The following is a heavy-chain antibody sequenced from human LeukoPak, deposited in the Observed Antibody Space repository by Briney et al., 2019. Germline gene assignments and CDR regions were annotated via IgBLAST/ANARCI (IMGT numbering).Heavy chain of an antibody. CDR2: IYYSGST. J-gene: IGHJ4*02. CDR1: GGSISSYY. CDR3: AAGLRSPVGVDY. D-gene: IGHD4-17*01. Sequence: SETLSLTCTVSGGSISSYYWSWIRQPPGKGLERIGYIYYSGSTNYNPSLKSRVTISVDTSKNQFSLKLSSVTAADTAVYYCAAGLRSPVGVDYWGQGTLVTVSS. V-gene: IGHV4-59*01.